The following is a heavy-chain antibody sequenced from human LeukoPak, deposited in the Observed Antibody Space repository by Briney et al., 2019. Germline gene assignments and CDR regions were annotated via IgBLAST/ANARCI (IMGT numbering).Heavy chain of an antibody. V-gene: IGHV3-30*01. CDR1: GFTFCSYA. J-gene: IGHJ2*01. D-gene: IGHD3-22*01. CDR3: ARDARNHNDYDSSGYNWYFDL. CDR2: ISYDGSNK. Sequence: LGGSLRLSCAPSGFTFCSYAMHWVRQAPGKGLEWVAVISYDGSNKYYADSVKGRFTISRDNSKNTLYLQMNSLRAEDTAVYYCARDARNHNDYDSSGYNWYFDLWGRGTLVTVSS.